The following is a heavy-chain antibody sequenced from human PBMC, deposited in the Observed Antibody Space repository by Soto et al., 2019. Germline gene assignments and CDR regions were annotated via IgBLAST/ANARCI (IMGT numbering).Heavy chain of an antibody. D-gene: IGHD3-9*01. CDR3: AKSFSGGKYYDILTGLPFFDY. V-gene: IGHV3-23*01. Sequence: AGGSLRLSCAASGFTFSSYAMSWVRQAPGKGLEWVSAISGSGGSTYYADSVKGRFTISRDNSKNTLYLQMDSLRAEDTAVYYCAKSFSGGKYYDILTGLPFFDYWGQGTLVTVSS. CDR2: ISGSGGST. J-gene: IGHJ4*02. CDR1: GFTFSSYA.